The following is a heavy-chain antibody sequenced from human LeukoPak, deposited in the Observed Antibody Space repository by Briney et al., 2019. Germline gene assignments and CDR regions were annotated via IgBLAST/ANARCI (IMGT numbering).Heavy chain of an antibody. J-gene: IGHJ4*02. CDR1: GGTFSSYA. Sequence: SVKVSCKASGGTFSSYAISWVRQAPGQGLEWMGRIIPILGIANYAQKFQGRVTITADKSTSTAYMELSSLRSEDTAVYYCARTCSSTSCVISVDYWGQGTLVTVSS. CDR3: ARTCSSTSCVISVDY. D-gene: IGHD2-2*01. CDR2: IIPILGIA. V-gene: IGHV1-69*04.